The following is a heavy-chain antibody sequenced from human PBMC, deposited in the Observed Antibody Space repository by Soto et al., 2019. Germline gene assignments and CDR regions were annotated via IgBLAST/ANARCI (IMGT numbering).Heavy chain of an antibody. J-gene: IGHJ6*02. Sequence: GPPVKVSCKASGGNPSNSAISWVRQAPGQGLEWMGGIIPVFGIISHAQNFQGRVTITADESTSTAYMELSSLRSEDTAVYFCAGGRIVVAGSSAYYSMDVWGQGTTVTVSS. CDR1: GGNPSNSA. CDR3: AGGRIVVAGSSAYYSMDV. D-gene: IGHD6-19*01. V-gene: IGHV1-69*13. CDR2: IIPVFGII.